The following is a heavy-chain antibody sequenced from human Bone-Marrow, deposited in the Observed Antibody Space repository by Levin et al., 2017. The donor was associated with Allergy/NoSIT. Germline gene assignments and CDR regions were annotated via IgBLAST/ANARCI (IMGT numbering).Heavy chain of an antibody. D-gene: IGHD3-16*01. CDR2: LSNNEADT. V-gene: IGHV1-18*01. CDR1: GYTFSSYG. J-gene: IGHJ4*02. CDR3: ARGNFYDGSAY. Sequence: GASVKVSCMTSGYTFSSYGVTWVRQAPGQGLEWLGWLSNNEADTNSAHRFKDRFTMTTDSSTSTAYMELRSLTSDDTAVYYCARGNFYDGSAYWGQGTLVTVSS.